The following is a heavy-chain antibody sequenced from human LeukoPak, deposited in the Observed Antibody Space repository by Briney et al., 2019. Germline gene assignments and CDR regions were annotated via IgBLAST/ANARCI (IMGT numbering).Heavy chain of an antibody. CDR3: ARDTHLDY. CDR1: GGSISSYY. Sequence: SETLSLTCTVSGGSISSYYWSWIRQPPGKGLEWIGYIYYSGRTYYNPSLKSRVTISVEKSKNQFSLKLSSVTAADTAVYYCARDTHLDYWGQGTLVTVSA. CDR2: IYYSGRT. V-gene: IGHV4-59*04. D-gene: IGHD2-15*01. J-gene: IGHJ4*02.